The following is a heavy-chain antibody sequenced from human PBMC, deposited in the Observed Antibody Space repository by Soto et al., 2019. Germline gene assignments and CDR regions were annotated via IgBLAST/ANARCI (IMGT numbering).Heavy chain of an antibody. CDR2: INTDTGAT. Sequence: QVQLVQSGGELRKPGASVKVSCKASGYTFTDNSITWVRQAPGQGLEWMGWINTDTGATRSTQKFQDRVTMTTDTSTSTAYLELTGLRSDDTAIYYCARGGGYAGDFWGQGTLVAVSS. CDR3: ARGGGYAGDF. D-gene: IGHD5-12*01. CDR1: GYTFTDNS. V-gene: IGHV1-18*01. J-gene: IGHJ4*02.